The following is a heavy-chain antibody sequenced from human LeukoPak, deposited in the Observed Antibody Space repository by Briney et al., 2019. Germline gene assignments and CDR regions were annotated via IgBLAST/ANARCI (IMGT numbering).Heavy chain of an antibody. V-gene: IGHV3-53*04. CDR1: GFSVSNTY. CDR2: IYSGDSGVST. Sequence: SGGSLRLSRAASGFSVSNTYMSWVRQAPGEGLECVSVIYSGDSGVSTYYADSVKGRFTISRHNSKNTLYLQMSSLRAEDTAVYFCARSAARLRYYYAMDVWGQGTTVTVCS. J-gene: IGHJ6*02. D-gene: IGHD6-6*01. CDR3: ARSAARLRYYYAMDV.